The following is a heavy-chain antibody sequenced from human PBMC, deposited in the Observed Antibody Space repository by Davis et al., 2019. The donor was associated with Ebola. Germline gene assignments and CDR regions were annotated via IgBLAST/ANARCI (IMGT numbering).Heavy chain of an antibody. Sequence: GGSLRLSCAASGFTFSSYSMNWVRQAPGKGLEWVANIKQDGSEKYYVDSVKGRFTISRDNAKNSLYLQMNSLRAEDTAVYYCARDHSGIEPFDYWGQGTLVTVSS. CDR2: IKQDGSEK. J-gene: IGHJ4*02. CDR3: ARDHSGIEPFDY. CDR1: GFTFSSYS. D-gene: IGHD1-1*01. V-gene: IGHV3-7*01.